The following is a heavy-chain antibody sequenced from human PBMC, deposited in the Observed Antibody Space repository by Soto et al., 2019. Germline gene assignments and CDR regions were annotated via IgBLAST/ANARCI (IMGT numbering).Heavy chain of an antibody. CDR2: INHSGST. J-gene: IGHJ4*02. CDR3: AGGQYQLRIDY. Sequence: QVQLQQWGAGLLKPSETLSLTCAVYGGSFSGYYWSWIRQPPGKGLEWIGEINHSGSTNYNPSLKSRVTISVDTSKNQFSLKLSSMTAADTAVYYCAGGQYQLRIDYWGQGTLVTVSS. D-gene: IGHD2-2*01. CDR1: GGSFSGYY. V-gene: IGHV4-34*01.